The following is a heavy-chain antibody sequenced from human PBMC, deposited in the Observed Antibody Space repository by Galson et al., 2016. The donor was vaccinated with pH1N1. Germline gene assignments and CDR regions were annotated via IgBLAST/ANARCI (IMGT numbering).Heavy chain of an antibody. J-gene: IGHJ6*02. V-gene: IGHV3-48*03. CDR3: ARDYYYYYGMDV. CDR1: GFTFSGFE. Sequence: SLRLSCAASGFTFSGFEMNWVRQAPGKGLEWISYITTSGDSLYYADSVKGRFTISRDNAKNSLYLQMNSLRVEDPAVYYCARDYYYYYGMDVWGQGTTVTVSS. CDR2: ITTSGDSL.